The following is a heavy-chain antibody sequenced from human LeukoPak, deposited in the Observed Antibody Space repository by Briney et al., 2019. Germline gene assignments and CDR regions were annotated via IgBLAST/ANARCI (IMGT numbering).Heavy chain of an antibody. D-gene: IGHD5-12*01. CDR2: ISGSGGST. Sequence: GALRLSCAAPGFTFSSYAMSWVRQAPGKGLEWVSAISGSGGSTYYADSVKGRFTISRDNSKNTLYLQMNSLRAEDTAVYYCAEDRGAYSGYDFFDYWGQGTLVTVSS. CDR1: GFTFSSYA. V-gene: IGHV3-23*01. J-gene: IGHJ4*02. CDR3: AEDRGAYSGYDFFDY.